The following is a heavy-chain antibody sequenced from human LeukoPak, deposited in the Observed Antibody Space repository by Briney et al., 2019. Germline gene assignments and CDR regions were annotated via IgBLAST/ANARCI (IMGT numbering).Heavy chain of an antibody. CDR3: CLPYYYGSGSYYFDY. V-gene: IGHV1-46*01. CDR1: GYTFTSYY. J-gene: IGHJ4*02. D-gene: IGHD3-10*01. Sequence: ASVKVSCKASGYTFTSYYMHWVRQAPGQGLEWMGIINPSGGSTSYAQKFQGRVTMTRDTSTSTVYMELSSLRSEDTAVYYSCLPYYYGSGSYYFDYWGQGTLVTVSS. CDR2: INPSGGST.